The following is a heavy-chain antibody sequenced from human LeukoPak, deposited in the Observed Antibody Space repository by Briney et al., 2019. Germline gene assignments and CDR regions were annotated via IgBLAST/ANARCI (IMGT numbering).Heavy chain of an antibody. Sequence: GGSLRLSCEASGFTFSDYGVHWVRLAPGRGLEWLAVIYYDGSKEYYADSVKGRFTISRDNSKNTLYLQMNSLRAEDTAVYYCAKVGSSIWTRYHFDYWGQGTLVTVSS. CDR1: GFTFSDYG. D-gene: IGHD6-13*01. V-gene: IGHV3-30*18. CDR2: IYYDGSKE. J-gene: IGHJ4*02. CDR3: AKVGSSIWTRYHFDY.